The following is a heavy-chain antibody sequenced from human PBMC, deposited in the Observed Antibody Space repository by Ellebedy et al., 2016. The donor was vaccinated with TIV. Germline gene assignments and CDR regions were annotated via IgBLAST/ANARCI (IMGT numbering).Heavy chain of an antibody. CDR1: GFTFSSYG. V-gene: IGHV3-30*18. Sequence: GGSLRLSXAGSGFTFSSYGMHWVRQAPGKGLEWVAVISYDENKRIYADSVKGRFTISRDNTKNTLYLQMNSLREEDTAVYYCVNGPDCTGGSCYAAGYFDFWGQGTLVTVSS. CDR3: VNGPDCTGGSCYAAGYFDF. CDR2: ISYDENKR. D-gene: IGHD2-15*01. J-gene: IGHJ4*02.